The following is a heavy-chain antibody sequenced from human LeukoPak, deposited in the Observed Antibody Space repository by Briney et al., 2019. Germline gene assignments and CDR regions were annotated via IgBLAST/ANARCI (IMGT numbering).Heavy chain of an antibody. CDR1: GFTFSSYA. CDR3: AKTVPRYCGGDCYPAVNWFDP. Sequence: PGGSLRLSCAASGFTFSSYAMSWVRQAPGKGLEWVSAISGSGGNTYYADSVKGRFTISRDNSKNTLYLQMNSLRAEDTAVYYCAKTVPRYCGGDCYPAVNWFDPWGQGTLVTVSS. J-gene: IGHJ5*02. D-gene: IGHD2-21*02. CDR2: ISGSGGNT. V-gene: IGHV3-23*01.